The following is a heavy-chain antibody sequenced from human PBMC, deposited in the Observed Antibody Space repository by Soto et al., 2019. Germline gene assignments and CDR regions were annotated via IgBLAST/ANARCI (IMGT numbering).Heavy chain of an antibody. CDR1: GFTFSSYA. J-gene: IGHJ4*02. D-gene: IGHD5-18*01. CDR3: AGGYSYSPGFYFDY. Sequence: PGGSLRLSCAASGFTFSSYAMHGVRQAPGKGLEWVAVVWYDGSNQYYADSVKGRFTIFRDNSKNTLFLQMNSLRVEDTAVYYCAGGYSYSPGFYFDYWGQGSLVTVSS. CDR2: VWYDGSNQ. V-gene: IGHV3-33*01.